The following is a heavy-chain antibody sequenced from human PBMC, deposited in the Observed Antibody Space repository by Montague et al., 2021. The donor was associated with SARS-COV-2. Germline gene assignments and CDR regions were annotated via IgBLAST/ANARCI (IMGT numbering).Heavy chain of an antibody. V-gene: IGHV4-39*01. CDR1: GGSISSSSYY. J-gene: IGHJ4*02. CDR3: ARVAPYTDDYYFDY. CDR2: IYYSGST. Sequence: SETLSPTCTVSGGSISSSSYYWGWIRQPPGKGLEWIGSIYYSGSTYYNPSLKSRVTISVDTSKNQFSLKLSSVTAADTAVYYCARVAPYTDDYYFDYWGQGTLVTVSS. D-gene: IGHD3-16*01.